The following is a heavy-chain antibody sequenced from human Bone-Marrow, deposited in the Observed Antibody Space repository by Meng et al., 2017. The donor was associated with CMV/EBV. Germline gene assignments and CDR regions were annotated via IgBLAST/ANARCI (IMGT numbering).Heavy chain of an antibody. CDR3: ARGASGKYYYHFDH. Sequence: SETLSLTCNVSGGSIISMGYYWGWIRQPPGKGLEWFGLISDSGSTYYNPSLRSRVTISVDTSKNQFSLRLSSVTAADSAVYYCARGASGKYYYHFDHWCQGALVTVSS. CDR1: GGSIISMGYY. D-gene: IGHD1-26*01. J-gene: IGHJ4*02. V-gene: IGHV4-39*07. CDR2: ISDSGST.